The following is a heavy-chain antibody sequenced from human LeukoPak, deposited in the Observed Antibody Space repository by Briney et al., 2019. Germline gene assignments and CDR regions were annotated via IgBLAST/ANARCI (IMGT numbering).Heavy chain of an antibody. V-gene: IGHV3-23*01. Sequence: PGGSLRLSCAASGFTFSSYAMSWVRQAPGKGLEWVSAISGSGGSTYYADSVKGRFTISRDNAQNSLYLQMDSLRAEDTAVYYCARDKDCSTTSCYTGSLDYWGQGILVTVSS. D-gene: IGHD2-2*02. CDR2: ISGSGGST. CDR3: ARDKDCSTTSCYTGSLDY. J-gene: IGHJ4*02. CDR1: GFTFSSYA.